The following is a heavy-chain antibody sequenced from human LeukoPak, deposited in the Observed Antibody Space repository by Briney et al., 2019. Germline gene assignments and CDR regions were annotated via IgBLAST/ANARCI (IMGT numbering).Heavy chain of an antibody. J-gene: IGHJ3*02. CDR1: GFTFSSYS. CDR3: ARRNGADDAFDI. D-gene: IGHD4-17*01. V-gene: IGHV3-21*01. CDR2: ISSSSSYI. Sequence: PGGSLRLSCAASGFTFSSYSMNWVRQAPGKGLEWVSSISSSSSYIYYADSVKGRFTISRDNAKNSLYLQMNSLGAEDTAVYYCARRNGADDAFDIWGQGTMVTVSS.